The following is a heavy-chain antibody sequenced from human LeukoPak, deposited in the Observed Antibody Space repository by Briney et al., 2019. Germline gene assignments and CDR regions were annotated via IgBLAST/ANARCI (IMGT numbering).Heavy chain of an antibody. CDR2: IYYSGST. D-gene: IGHD3-22*01. J-gene: IGHJ4*02. Sequence: SETLSLTCTVSGGSISSSSYYWGWIRQPPGKGLERIGSIYYSGSTYYNPSLKSRVTISVDTSKNQFSLKLSSVTAADTAVYYCAREGGSYDSSGYYSLYYYFDYWGQGTLVTVSS. V-gene: IGHV4-39*07. CDR1: GGSISSSSYY. CDR3: AREGGSYDSSGYYSLYYYFDY.